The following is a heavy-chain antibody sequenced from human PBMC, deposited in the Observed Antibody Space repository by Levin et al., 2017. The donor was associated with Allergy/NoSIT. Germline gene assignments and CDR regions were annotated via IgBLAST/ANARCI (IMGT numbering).Heavy chain of an antibody. J-gene: IGHJ4*02. CDR2: ISGSGGST. CDR1: GFTFSSYA. CDR3: ASGNVGVLGY. Sequence: GGSLRLSCAASGFTFSSYAMSWVRQAPGKGLEWVSAISGSGGSTYYAGSVKGRFTISRDNSKNTLYLQMNSLRAEDTAVYYCASGNVGVLGYWGQGTLVTVSS. V-gene: IGHV3-23*01. D-gene: IGHD1-26*01.